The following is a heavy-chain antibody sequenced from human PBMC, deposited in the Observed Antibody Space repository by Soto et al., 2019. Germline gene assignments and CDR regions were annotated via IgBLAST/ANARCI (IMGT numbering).Heavy chain of an antibody. CDR2: IYYSGST. D-gene: IGHD3-10*01. Sequence: SETLSLTCTVSGGSISSYYWSWIRQPPGKGLEWIGYIYYSGSTNYNPSLKSRVTISVDTSKNQFSLKLSSVTAADTAVYYCASGSTPTYYYYYGMDVWGQGTTVTVSS. CDR3: ASGSTPTYYYYYGMDV. CDR1: GGSISSYY. J-gene: IGHJ6*02. V-gene: IGHV4-59*08.